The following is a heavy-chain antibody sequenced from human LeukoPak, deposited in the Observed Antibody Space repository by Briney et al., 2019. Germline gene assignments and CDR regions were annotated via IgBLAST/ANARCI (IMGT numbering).Heavy chain of an antibody. J-gene: IGHJ4*02. D-gene: IGHD3-3*01. V-gene: IGHV3-9*01. CDR3: AKDIGADYYDFWSGYSTPFDY. CDR1: GFTFDDFA. CDR2: ISWTSGSL. Sequence: SLTLSCSASGFTFDDFAMRCVRQAPGEGVEWVSGISWTSGSLGSAGSVRGRFTISRDNAKNSLYLQMNSLRAEDTALYYCAKDIGADYYDFWSGYSTPFDYWGQGTLVTVSS.